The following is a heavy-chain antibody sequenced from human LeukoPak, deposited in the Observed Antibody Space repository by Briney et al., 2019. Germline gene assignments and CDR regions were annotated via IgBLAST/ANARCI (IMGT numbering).Heavy chain of an antibody. D-gene: IGHD1-26*01. V-gene: IGHV3-23*01. CDR1: GFTFSSYA. CDR2: ISGSGVST. Sequence: PGGSLRLSCAASGFTFSSYAMSWVRQAPGQGLEWVSTISGSGVSTYYADSVKGRFTISRDNSKNTLYLQMNSLRAEDTAVYYCAKVASGSYYNWPFDYWGQGTLVTVSS. J-gene: IGHJ4*02. CDR3: AKVASGSYYNWPFDY.